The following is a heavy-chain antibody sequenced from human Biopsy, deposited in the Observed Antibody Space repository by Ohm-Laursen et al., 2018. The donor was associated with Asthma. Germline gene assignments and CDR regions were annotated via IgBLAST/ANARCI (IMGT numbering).Heavy chain of an antibody. Sequence: SVKVSCKPLGGTFNTYVIGWVRQAPGQGLEWMGGINTVFGTTTYPQKFQDRVTITADVSTSTVYMELSSLRSEDTAVYYCARKAGSCISRTCYSLDFWGQGTLVTVSS. V-gene: IGHV1-69*13. D-gene: IGHD2-2*01. CDR1: GGTFNTYV. CDR3: ARKAGSCISRTCYSLDF. CDR2: INTVFGTT. J-gene: IGHJ4*02.